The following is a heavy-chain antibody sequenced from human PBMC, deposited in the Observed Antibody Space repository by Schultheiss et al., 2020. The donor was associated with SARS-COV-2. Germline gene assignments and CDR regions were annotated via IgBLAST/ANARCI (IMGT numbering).Heavy chain of an antibody. CDR3: ARDAGAVAGQY. CDR1: GFTFSGSA. CDR2: IRSKANSYAT. D-gene: IGHD6-19*01. V-gene: IGHV3-73*01. Sequence: GGSLRLSCAASGFTFSGSAMHWVRQASGKGLEWVGRIRSKANSYATAYAASVKGRFTISRDNSKNTLYLQMNSLRAEDTAVYYCARDAGAVAGQYWGQGTLVTVSS. J-gene: IGHJ4*02.